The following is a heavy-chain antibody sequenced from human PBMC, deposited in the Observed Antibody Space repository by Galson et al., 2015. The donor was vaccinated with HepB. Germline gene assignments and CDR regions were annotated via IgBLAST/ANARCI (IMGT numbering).Heavy chain of an antibody. J-gene: IGHJ3*02. CDR3: AAELRIAAAGYDAFDI. V-gene: IGHV3-33*01. D-gene: IGHD6-13*01. CDR2: IRYDGSNK. Sequence: SLRLSCAASGFNLGSYAMHWVRQAPGKGLEWVAVIRYDGSNKYYADSVRGRFTISRDNSKITLYLQMNSLRADGTAVYFCAAELRIAAAGYDAFDIWGRGTTVTVSP. CDR1: GFNLGSYA.